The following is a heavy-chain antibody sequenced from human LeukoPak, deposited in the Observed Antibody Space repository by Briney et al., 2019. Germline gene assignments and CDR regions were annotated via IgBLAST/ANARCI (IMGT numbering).Heavy chain of an antibody. Sequence: ASVKVSCKASGGTFSSYAISWVRQAPGQGLEWMGRINPNSGGTNYAQKFQGRVTMTRDTSISTAYMELSRLRSDDTAVYYCATHGNIDYWGQGTLVTVSS. CDR1: GGTFSSYA. CDR3: ATHGNIDY. V-gene: IGHV1-2*06. D-gene: IGHD4-23*01. CDR2: INPNSGGT. J-gene: IGHJ4*02.